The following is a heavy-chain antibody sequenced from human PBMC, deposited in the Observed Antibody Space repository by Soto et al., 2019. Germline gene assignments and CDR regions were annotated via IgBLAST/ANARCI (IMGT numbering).Heavy chain of an antibody. D-gene: IGHD3-10*01. V-gene: IGHV3-23*01. CDR2: IYAGGGTT. CDR3: AKDLIRGDGYVDFDY. J-gene: IGHJ4*02. CDR1: GFIFSNYA. Sequence: EVELLESGGALIQPGGSLRLSCAASGFIFSNYAMFWVRQAPGKGLDWVSTIYAGGGTTHYAESVKGRFTISRDNSNNRLYLQRNNLRAEDTAVYFCAKDLIRGDGYVDFDYWGQGTLVTVSS.